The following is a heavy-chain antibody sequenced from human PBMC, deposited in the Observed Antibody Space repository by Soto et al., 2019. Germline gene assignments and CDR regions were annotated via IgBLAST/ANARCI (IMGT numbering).Heavy chain of an antibody. CDR1: GFTFSNFA. V-gene: IGHV3-23*03. D-gene: IGHD1-26*01. CDR2: INVGVTST. CDR3: ARGQPTVGSIYVVFDS. J-gene: IGHJ4*02. Sequence: EVQLLESGGGLVQPGGSLKLSCAASGFTFSNFAMNWVRQAPGKGPAWVSLINVGVTSTYYADSVKVRCTVSRDDYINTVFLQMISLVGEDTAVYFCARGQPTVGSIYVVFDSWRQRTLVTVSS.